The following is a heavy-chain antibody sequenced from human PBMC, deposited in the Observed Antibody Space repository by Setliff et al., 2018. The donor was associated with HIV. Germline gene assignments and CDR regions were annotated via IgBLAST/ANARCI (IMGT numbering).Heavy chain of an antibody. Sequence: SETLSLTCNVSGGSISSSGHYWSWIRQHPDKGLEWMAYITYSGSRYYRPSLKSRLTISVGTSKNQFSLKLNSVTAADTAVYYCARAEGYYDSSVNPGRYYYYYMDVWGKGTTVTVSS. V-gene: IGHV4-31*03. CDR2: ITYSGSR. D-gene: IGHD3-22*01. J-gene: IGHJ6*03. CDR1: GGSISSSGHY. CDR3: ARAEGYYDSSVNPGRYYYYYMDV.